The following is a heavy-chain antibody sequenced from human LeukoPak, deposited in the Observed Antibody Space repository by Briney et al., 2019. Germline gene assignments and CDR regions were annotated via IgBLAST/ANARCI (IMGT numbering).Heavy chain of an antibody. V-gene: IGHV3-53*01. D-gene: IGHD3-3*01. CDR1: GFIASSNY. Sequence: GGSLTLTCVLSGFIASSNYMSWVRQAPGKGLEWISLIYSGGTTHYADSVMGRFTISRDNSKTTLFLQMNSLKTEDTAVYYCATGGRSGVALEQWGQGTLVTVSS. CDR3: ATGGRSGVALEQ. J-gene: IGHJ4*02. CDR2: IYSGGTT.